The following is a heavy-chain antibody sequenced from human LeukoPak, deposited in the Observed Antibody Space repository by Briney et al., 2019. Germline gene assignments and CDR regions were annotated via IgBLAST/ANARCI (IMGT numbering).Heavy chain of an antibody. D-gene: IGHD1-26*01. J-gene: IGHJ4*02. CDR1: GGTFSSYT. CDR2: IIPILGIA. V-gene: IGHV1-69*02. Sequence: LVKVSCKASGGTFSSYTISWVRQAPGQGLEWMGRIIPILGIANYAQKFQGRVTITADKSTSTAYMELSSLRSEDTAVYYCANTYRYSGSYYYDYWGQGTLVTVSS. CDR3: ANTYRYSGSYYYDY.